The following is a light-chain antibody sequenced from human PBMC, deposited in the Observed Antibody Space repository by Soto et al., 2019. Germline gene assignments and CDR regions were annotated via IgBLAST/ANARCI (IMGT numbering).Light chain of an antibody. Sequence: DVQVTQSPSTLSASVGDRVTITCRASQSISQLLAWYQHKPGKAPKLLIYGASSLQSGVPSRFSGSGSGTEFTLTINSLLPDDFASYYCQHYNTYSGTFGQGTKVEVK. J-gene: IGKJ1*01. CDR3: QHYNTYSGT. CDR1: QSISQL. CDR2: GAS. V-gene: IGKV1-5*01.